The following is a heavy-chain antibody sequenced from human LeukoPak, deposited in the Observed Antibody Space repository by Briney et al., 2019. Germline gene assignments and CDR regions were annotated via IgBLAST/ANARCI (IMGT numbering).Heavy chain of an antibody. CDR1: GWSFSGYY. J-gene: IGHJ5*02. CDR3: ARVLSIVVVPGAAFWFDP. Sequence: SETLSLTCAVYGWSFSGYYWSWIRQPPGKGLEWISDVNHSGSTNYNPSLKSRVTISVDTSKNQFSLKLSSVTAADTAVYHCARVLSIVVVPGAAFWFDPWGQGTLVTVSS. V-gene: IGHV4-34*01. CDR2: VNHSGST. D-gene: IGHD2-2*01.